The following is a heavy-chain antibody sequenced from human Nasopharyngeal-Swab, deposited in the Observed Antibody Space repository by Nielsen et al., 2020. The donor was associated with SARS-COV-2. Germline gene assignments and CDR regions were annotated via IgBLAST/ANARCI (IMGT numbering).Heavy chain of an antibody. J-gene: IGHJ4*02. CDR2: ISSSSSTI. V-gene: IGHV3-48*04. D-gene: IGHD3-10*01. CDR3: ASVYYGSGSYLHPDY. Sequence: GESLKISCAASGFTFSSYGMNWVRQAPGKGLEWVSYISSSSSTIYYADSVKGRFTISRDNPKNSLYLQMNSLRAEDTALYYCASVYYGSGSYLHPDYWGQGTLVTVSS. CDR1: GFTFSSYG.